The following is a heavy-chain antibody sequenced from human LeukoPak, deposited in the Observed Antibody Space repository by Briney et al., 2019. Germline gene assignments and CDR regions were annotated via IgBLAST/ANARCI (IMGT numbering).Heavy chain of an antibody. D-gene: IGHD6-19*01. CDR3: ARAYNSGWYEDGPLDY. CDR2: MSRSSTYI. Sequence: GGSLRLSCAASAFTFSTYSMNWVRQAPGQGLDWVSSMSRSSTYIYYADSVKGRFTISRDNAKNSLYLQMNSLRADDTAVYYCARAYNSGWYEDGPLDYWGQGALVTVSS. CDR1: AFTFSTYS. V-gene: IGHV3-21*04. J-gene: IGHJ4*02.